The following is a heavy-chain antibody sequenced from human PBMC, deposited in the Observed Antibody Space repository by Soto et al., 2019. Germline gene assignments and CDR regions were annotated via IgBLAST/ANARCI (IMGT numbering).Heavy chain of an antibody. D-gene: IGHD5-12*01. CDR2: ISAYNGNT. V-gene: IGHV1-18*01. J-gene: IGHJ4*02. Sequence: GASVKVSCKASGYTFTSYGISWVRQAPGQGLEWMGWISAYNGNTNYAQKLQGRVTMTTDTSTSTAYMELRSLRSGDTAVYYCARVGGYDYVMYFDYWGQGTLVTVSS. CDR1: GYTFTSYG. CDR3: ARVGGYDYVMYFDY.